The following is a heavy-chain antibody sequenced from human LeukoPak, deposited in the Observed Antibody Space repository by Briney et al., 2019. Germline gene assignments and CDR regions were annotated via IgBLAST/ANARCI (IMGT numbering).Heavy chain of an antibody. V-gene: IGHV3-48*03. CDR1: GFTFSSYE. CDR3: ARDNYVKLNY. Sequence: GGSLRLSCAASGFTFSSYEMNWVRQAPGKGLEWVSYISSSGSTIFYADSVKRRLTISRDNAKNSLYLQMNSLRAEDTAIYYCARDNYVKLNYWGQGTLVTVSS. CDR2: ISSSGSTI. J-gene: IGHJ4*02. D-gene: IGHD3-10*02.